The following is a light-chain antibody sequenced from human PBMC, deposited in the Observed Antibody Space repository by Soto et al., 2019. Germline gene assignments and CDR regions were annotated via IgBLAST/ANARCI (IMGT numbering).Light chain of an antibody. J-gene: IGLJ1*01. CDR1: NSDLGSYNL. CDR2: EGT. V-gene: IGLV2-23*01. Sequence: QSVLTQPASVSGSPGQSITISCTGTNSDLGSYNLVSWFQQHPGKVPKVMIYEGTKRPSGVSDRFSGSKSDNTASLTISGLQADYVGDYYSCPNAGDYMFVSGTVSKVTV. CDR3: CPNAGDYMFV.